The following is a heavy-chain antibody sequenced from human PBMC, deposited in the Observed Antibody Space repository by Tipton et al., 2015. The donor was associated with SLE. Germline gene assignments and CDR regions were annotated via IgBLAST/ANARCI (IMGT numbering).Heavy chain of an antibody. J-gene: IGHJ4*02. D-gene: IGHD4-23*01. Sequence: SLRLSCAASGFTFSSYAMHWVRQAPGKGLEWVAVISYDGSNKYYADSVKGRFTISRDNSKNTLYLQMNSLRAEDTAVYYCARDRPGGYFDYWGQGTLVTVSS. CDR3: ARDRPGGYFDY. CDR1: GFTFSSYA. V-gene: IGHV3-30*04. CDR2: ISYDGSNK.